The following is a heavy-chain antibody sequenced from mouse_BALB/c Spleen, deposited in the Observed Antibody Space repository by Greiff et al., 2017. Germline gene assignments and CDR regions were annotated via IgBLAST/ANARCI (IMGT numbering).Heavy chain of an antibody. CDR2: INPYNDGT. CDR1: GYTFTSYV. J-gene: IGHJ4*01. Sequence: EVQLQQSGPELVKPGASVKMSCKASGYTFTSYVMHWVKQKPGQGLEWIGYINPYNDGTKYNEKFKGKATLTSDKSSSTAYMELSSLTSEDSAVYYCAREYGYDGYAMDYWGQGTSVTVSS. V-gene: IGHV1-14*01. D-gene: IGHD2-2*01. CDR3: AREYGYDGYAMDY.